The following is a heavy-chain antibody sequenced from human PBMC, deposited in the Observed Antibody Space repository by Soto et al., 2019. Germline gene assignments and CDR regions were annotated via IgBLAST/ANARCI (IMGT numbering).Heavy chain of an antibody. J-gene: IGHJ5*02. D-gene: IGHD3-10*01. CDR1: GFTFSSYA. CDR3: AKPPYMVRNGNWFRP. CDR2: ISGSGGST. V-gene: IGHV3-23*01. Sequence: EVQLLESGGGLVQPGGSLRLSCAASGFTFSSYAMSWVRQAPGKGLEWVSAISGSGGSTYYADSVKGRFTISRDNSKNPLEPQKNRLRAEDTAVHYCAKPPYMVRNGNWFRPRGQGTLVTVSS.